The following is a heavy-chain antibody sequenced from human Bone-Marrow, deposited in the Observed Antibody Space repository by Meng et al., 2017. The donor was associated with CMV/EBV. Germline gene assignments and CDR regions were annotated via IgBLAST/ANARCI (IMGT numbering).Heavy chain of an antibody. D-gene: IGHD6-6*01. Sequence: GGSLRLSCAASGFTFDDYAMHWVRQAPGKGLEWVSVISSGGSTYYADSVKGRFTISRDNSKNTLYLQMNSLRAEDTAVYYCARETRLTARRHYYGMGFWGQGTMVTVSS. CDR1: GFTFDDYA. CDR2: ISSGGST. CDR3: ARETRLTARRHYYGMGF. J-gene: IGHJ6*02. V-gene: IGHV3-53*01.